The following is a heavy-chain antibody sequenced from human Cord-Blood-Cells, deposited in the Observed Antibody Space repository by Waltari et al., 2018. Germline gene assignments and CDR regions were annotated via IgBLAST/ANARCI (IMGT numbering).Heavy chain of an antibody. CDR2: ISAYNGNT. D-gene: IGHD3-22*01. CDR3: ARDLSHYYDSSGYYN. V-gene: IGHV1-18*01. CDR1: GYTFPSYG. Sequence: VQLVQSGAEVKKPGASVTVSCKAPGYTFPSYGLSWVRQAPGQGLEWMGWISAYNGNTNYAQKLQGRVTMTTDTSTSTAYMELRSLRSDDTAVYYCARDLSHYYDSSGYYNWGQGTLVTVSS. J-gene: IGHJ4*02.